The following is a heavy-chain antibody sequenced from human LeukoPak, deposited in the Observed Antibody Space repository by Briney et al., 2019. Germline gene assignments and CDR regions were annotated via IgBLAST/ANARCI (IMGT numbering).Heavy chain of an antibody. V-gene: IGHV4-31*03. CDR3: ARDLRDGYTGDAIYAFDI. CDR2: IYYSGST. J-gene: IGHJ3*02. Sequence: SETLSLTCTVPGGSISSGCYYWSWIRQHPGKGLEWIGYIYYSGSTYYNPSLKSRVTISVGTSKNQFSLKLSSVTAADTAVYYCARDLRDGYTGDAIYAFDIWGQGTMVTVSS. D-gene: IGHD5-24*01. CDR1: GGSISSGCYY.